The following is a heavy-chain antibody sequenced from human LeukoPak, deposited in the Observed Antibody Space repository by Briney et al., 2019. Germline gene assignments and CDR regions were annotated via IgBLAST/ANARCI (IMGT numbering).Heavy chain of an antibody. CDR1: GFTFSSYW. J-gene: IGHJ4*02. D-gene: IGHD2-2*01. CDR2: IKQDESEK. V-gene: IGHV3-7*01. CDR3: ARAPIVVVPTRRTTYFDF. Sequence: GGSLRLSCAASGFTFSSYWMSWVRQAPGKGLEWVANIKQDESEKYYVDSVKGRFTISRDNAKNSLYLQMNSLRAEDKAMYYCARAPIVVVPTRRTTYFDFWGQGALVTVSS.